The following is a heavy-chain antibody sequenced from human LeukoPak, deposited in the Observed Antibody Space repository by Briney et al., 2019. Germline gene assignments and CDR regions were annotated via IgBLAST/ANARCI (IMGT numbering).Heavy chain of an antibody. CDR3: ARDRGATTDFDY. J-gene: IGHJ4*02. Sequence: SQTLSLTCTVSGGSIRSGGYFWSWIRQHPGKGLEWIGYIYYSGSTYYNPSLKSRVTISLDTSKNQFSLKLTSVTAADTAVYYCARDRGATTDFDYWGQGTLVTVSS. D-gene: IGHD4-11*01. CDR1: GGSIRSGGYF. V-gene: IGHV4-31*03. CDR2: IYYSGST.